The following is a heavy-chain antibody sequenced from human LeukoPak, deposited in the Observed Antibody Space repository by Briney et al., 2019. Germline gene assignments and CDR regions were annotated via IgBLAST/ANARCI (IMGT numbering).Heavy chain of an antibody. CDR3: AKSPYPYDALDY. Sequence: GGSLRLSCAASGFTFSSYGMHWVRQAPGKGLEWVAVIWYDGSNKYYADSVKGRFTISRDNSKNTLYLQMNSLRAEDTAVYHCAKSPYPYDALDYWGQGTLVTVSS. CDR1: GFTFSSYG. CDR2: IWYDGSNK. V-gene: IGHV3-30*02. J-gene: IGHJ4*02. D-gene: IGHD3-16*01.